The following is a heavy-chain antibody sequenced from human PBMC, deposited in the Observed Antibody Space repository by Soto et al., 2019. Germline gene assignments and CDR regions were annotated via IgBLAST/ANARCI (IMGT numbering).Heavy chain of an antibody. CDR1: GGTFSSYA. CDR3: ARSQPDHTDYGDAEY. J-gene: IGHJ4*02. D-gene: IGHD4-17*01. Sequence: QVQLVQSGAEVKKPGSSVKVSCKASGGTFSSYAISWVRQAPGQGLEWMGGIIPIVGTANYAQKFQGRVTITADESTSTAYMELSSMRSEDTAVYYCARSQPDHTDYGDAEYWGQGTLVTVSS. CDR2: IIPIVGTA. V-gene: IGHV1-69*01.